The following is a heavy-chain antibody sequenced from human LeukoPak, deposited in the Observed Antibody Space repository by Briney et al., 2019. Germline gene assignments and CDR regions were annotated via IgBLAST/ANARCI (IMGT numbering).Heavy chain of an antibody. CDR1: GFTFSSYW. J-gene: IGHJ4*02. Sequence: GALRLSCAASGFTFSSYWMSWVRQAPGKGLEWVANIKQDGSEKYYVDSVKGRFTISRDNAKNSLYLQMNSLRGEDTAVYYCAKDFRIGYSAHFDYWGQGALVTVSS. CDR2: IKQDGSEK. D-gene: IGHD2-21*01. CDR3: AKDFRIGYSAHFDY. V-gene: IGHV3-7*03.